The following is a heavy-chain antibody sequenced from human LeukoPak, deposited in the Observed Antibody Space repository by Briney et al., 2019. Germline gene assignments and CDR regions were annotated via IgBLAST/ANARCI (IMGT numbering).Heavy chain of an antibody. Sequence: SVKVSCKASGGTFSSYAISWVRQVPGQGLEWMGRIIPIFGIANYAQKFQGRVTITADKSTSTAYMELSSLRSEDTAVYYCASDGYSGSYRGSYYWGQGTLVTVSS. CDR3: ASDGYSGSYRGSYY. D-gene: IGHD1-26*01. V-gene: IGHV1-69*04. J-gene: IGHJ4*02. CDR1: GGTFSSYA. CDR2: IIPIFGIA.